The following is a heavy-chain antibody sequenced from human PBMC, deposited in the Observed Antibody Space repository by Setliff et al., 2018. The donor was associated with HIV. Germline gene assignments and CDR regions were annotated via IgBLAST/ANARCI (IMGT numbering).Heavy chain of an antibody. CDR1: GYTFTSYG. CDR2: ISAYNGNT. J-gene: IGHJ6*03. D-gene: IGHD2-8*02. CDR3: ARVQVGDPYYSYYYMDV. V-gene: IGHV1-18*01. Sequence: GASVKVSCKASGYTFTSYGISWVRQAPGQGLEWMGWISAYNGNTKYAQKLQGRVTMTTDTSTSTAYMELRNLRSDDTAVYYCARVQVGDPYYSYYYMDVWGEGTTVTSP.